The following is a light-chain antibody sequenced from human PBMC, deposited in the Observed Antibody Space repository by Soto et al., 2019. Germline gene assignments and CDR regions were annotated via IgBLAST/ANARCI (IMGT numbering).Light chain of an antibody. V-gene: IGLV2-14*01. CDR3: SSYTSSSTV. CDR2: EVS. J-gene: IGLJ3*02. CDR1: SSDVGGYNY. Sequence: QSALTQPASVSGSPGQSITISCTGTSSDVGGYNYVSWYQQHPGKAPKLMIYEVSNRPSGVSNRFSGSTSGNTASLTISGLQAEDEADYYCSSYTSSSTVFGGGTKLTVL.